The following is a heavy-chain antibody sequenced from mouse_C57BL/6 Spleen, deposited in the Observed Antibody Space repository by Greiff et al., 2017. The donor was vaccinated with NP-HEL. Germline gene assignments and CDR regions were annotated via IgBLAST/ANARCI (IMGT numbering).Heavy chain of an antibody. CDR3: ARHADYSYYFDY. Sequence: VQLQQSGPELVKPGASVKLSCKASGYTFTSYDINWVKQRPGQGLEWIGWFYPGSGSIKYNEKFKDKATLTADKSSSTVYMELSRLTSEDSAVYFCARHADYSYYFDYWGQGTTLTVSS. CDR2: FYPGSGSI. CDR1: GYTFTSYD. D-gene: IGHD2-4*01. V-gene: IGHV1-62-2*01. J-gene: IGHJ2*01.